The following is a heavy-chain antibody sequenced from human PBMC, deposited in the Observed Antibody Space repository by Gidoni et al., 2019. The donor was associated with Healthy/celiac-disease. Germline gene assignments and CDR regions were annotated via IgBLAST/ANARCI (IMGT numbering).Heavy chain of an antibody. CDR1: GFTCSSDS. D-gene: IGHD2-2*01. CDR3: ARDPARGVVVVPGVGMDV. J-gene: IGHJ6*02. Sequence: EVQLVESGGGLVKPGGSLRLSWAASGFTCSSDSMNWVRQAPGRGLEWVSSISSSSSYIYYADSVKGRFTISRDNAKNSLYLQMNSLRAEDTAVYYCARDPARGVVVVPGVGMDVWGQGTTVTVSS. CDR2: ISSSSSYI. V-gene: IGHV3-21*01.